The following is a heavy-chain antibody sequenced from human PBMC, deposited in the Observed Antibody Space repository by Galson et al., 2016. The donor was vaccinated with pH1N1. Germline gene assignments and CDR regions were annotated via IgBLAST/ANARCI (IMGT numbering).Heavy chain of an antibody. D-gene: IGHD6-19*01. Sequence: QSGAEVKKPGESLKISCKDSGYSFTSHWIGWVRQMPGKGLEWMGIIYPGDSDTKYSPSFQGQVTFSADKSSNTAYVKWNSLKTSDTAMYFCARRSAVAGVDYWGQGTLVTVSS. CDR1: GYSFTSHW. CDR3: ARRSAVAGVDY. V-gene: IGHV5-51*01. J-gene: IGHJ4*02. CDR2: IYPGDSDT.